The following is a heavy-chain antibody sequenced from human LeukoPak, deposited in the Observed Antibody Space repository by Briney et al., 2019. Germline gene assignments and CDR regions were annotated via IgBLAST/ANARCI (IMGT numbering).Heavy chain of an antibody. J-gene: IGHJ4*02. CDR3: ARANNWNYALGY. V-gene: IGHV1-69*06. D-gene: IGHD1-7*01. CDR2: IIPIFGTA. Sequence: GASVKVSCKASGGTFSSYAISWVRQAPGQGLEWMGGIIPIFGTANYAQKFQGRVTITADKSTSTAYMELSSLRSDDTAMYYCARANNWNYALGYWGQGTLVTVSS. CDR1: GGTFSSYA.